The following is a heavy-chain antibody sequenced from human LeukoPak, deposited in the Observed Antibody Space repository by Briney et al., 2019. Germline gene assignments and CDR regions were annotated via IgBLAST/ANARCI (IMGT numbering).Heavy chain of an antibody. J-gene: IGHJ2*01. CDR3: PTLTSADGSRCYRYVGL. Sequence: PSETLSLTCTVSGGSISSYYWSWVRQPPGKGLEWIGYIYYSGSTNYNPSLKSRVTISVDTSKNQFSLKLSTVTAAGTAVYYCPTLTSADGSRCYRYVGLWRRGTLVTV. CDR1: GGSISSYY. V-gene: IGHV4-59*08. D-gene: IGHD6-13*01. CDR2: IYYSGST.